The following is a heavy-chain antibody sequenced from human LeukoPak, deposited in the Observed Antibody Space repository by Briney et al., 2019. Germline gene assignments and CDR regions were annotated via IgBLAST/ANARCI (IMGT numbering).Heavy chain of an antibody. J-gene: IGHJ4*02. CDR1: GFTFSRHG. CDR2: ISYDGSNK. V-gene: IGHV3-30*18. Sequence: PGGSLRLSCAASGFTFSRHGIHWVRQAPGKGLEWVAVISYDGSNKYYADSVKGRFTISRDNSQNTLYLQMNNLRPEDTAMYCAKLTGRQQLIELIGYWGKGTLVTVSS. D-gene: IGHD3-10*01. CDR3: AKLTGRQQLIELIGY.